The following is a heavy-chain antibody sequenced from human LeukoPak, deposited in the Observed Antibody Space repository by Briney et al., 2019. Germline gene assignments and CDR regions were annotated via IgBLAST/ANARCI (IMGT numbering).Heavy chain of an antibody. CDR1: RFSFSSYG. D-gene: IGHD1-26*01. CDR3: ARDSFVGASDY. J-gene: IGHJ4*02. Sequence: GGSLRLSCAASRFSFSSYGMHWVRQAPGKGLEWVAYLQYDRTNVQYADSVRGRFTISRDNSKNILYLQMNSLRAEDTAVYYCARDSFVGASDYWGQGTLVTVSS. CDR2: LQYDRTNV. V-gene: IGHV3-30*02.